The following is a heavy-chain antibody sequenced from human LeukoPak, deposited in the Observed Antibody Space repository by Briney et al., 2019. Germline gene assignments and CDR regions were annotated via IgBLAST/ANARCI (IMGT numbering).Heavy chain of an antibody. V-gene: IGHV4-59*01. CDR2: IYYSGIT. CDR1: GGSISSFY. J-gene: IGHJ5*02. CDR3: ARVTIAAAGIEGWFDP. D-gene: IGHD6-13*01. Sequence: SETLSLTCTVSGGSISSFYWSWIRQPPGKGLEWIAYIYYSGITNYNPSLKSRATISVDTSEKQFSLKLSSVTAADTAVYYCARVTIAAAGIEGWFDPWGQGTLVTVSS.